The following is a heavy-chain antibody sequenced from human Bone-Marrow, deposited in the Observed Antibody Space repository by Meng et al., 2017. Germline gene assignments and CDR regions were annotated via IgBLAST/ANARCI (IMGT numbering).Heavy chain of an antibody. CDR3: ARNFWGGYDYNWFDP. CDR1: GGSISSYY. Sequence: GSLRLSCTVSGGSISSYYWSWIRQPPGKGLEWIGYIYYSGSTNYNPSLKSRVTISVDTSKNQFSLKLSSVTAADTAVYYCARNFWGGYDYNWFDPWGQGTLVTVSS. V-gene: IGHV4-59*01. CDR2: IYYSGST. D-gene: IGHD5-12*01. J-gene: IGHJ5*02.